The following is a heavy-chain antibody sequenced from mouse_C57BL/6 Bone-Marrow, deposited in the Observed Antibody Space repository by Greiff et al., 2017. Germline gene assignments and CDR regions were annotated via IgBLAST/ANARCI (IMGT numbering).Heavy chain of an antibody. Sequence: EVKLVESGEGLVKPGGSLKLSCAASGFTFSSYAMSWVRQTPEKRLEWVAYISSGGDYIYYADPVKGRFTISRDNARNTLYLQMSSLKSEDTAMYYCTRDYYGSSYDYAMDYWGQGTSVTVSS. V-gene: IGHV5-9-1*02. CDR1: GFTFSSYA. D-gene: IGHD1-1*01. CDR3: TRDYYGSSYDYAMDY. J-gene: IGHJ4*01. CDR2: ISSGGDYI.